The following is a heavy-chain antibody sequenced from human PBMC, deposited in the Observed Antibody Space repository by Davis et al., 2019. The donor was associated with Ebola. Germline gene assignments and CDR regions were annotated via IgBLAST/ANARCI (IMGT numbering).Heavy chain of an antibody. D-gene: IGHD2-15*01. CDR3: ARAVPATQNLDH. V-gene: IGHV1-46*01. J-gene: IGHJ4*02. Sequence: AASVQVSCKASGYTFTSYYMHWVRQAPGQGLEWMGIINPSGGSTSYAQKFQGRVTMTRGTSISTAYMELNSLRSDDTAVYYCARAVPATQNLDHWGQGTLVTVSS. CDR1: GYTFTSYY. CDR2: INPSGGST.